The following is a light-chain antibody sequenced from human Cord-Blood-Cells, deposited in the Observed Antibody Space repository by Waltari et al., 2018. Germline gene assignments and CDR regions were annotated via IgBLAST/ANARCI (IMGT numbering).Light chain of an antibody. V-gene: IGLV2-14*01. CDR1: SSDVGGYNH. Sequence: QSALTQPASVSGSPGQSITISCTGTSSDVGGYNHVSWYQQHPGKAPKLMIYDVSNRPSGVSNLFSGSRSGNTASLTISGVQAEDEAVYYCSSYTSSSTWVFGGGTKLTVL. J-gene: IGLJ3*02. CDR2: DVS. CDR3: SSYTSSSTWV.